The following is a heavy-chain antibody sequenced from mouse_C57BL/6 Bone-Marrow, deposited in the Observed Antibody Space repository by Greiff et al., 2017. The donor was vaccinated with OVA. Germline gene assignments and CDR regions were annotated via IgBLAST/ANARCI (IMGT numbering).Heavy chain of an antibody. CDR1: GYAFNNYL. Sequence: VQLVESGAELVRPGTSVKVSCKASGYAFNNYLIEWVQQRPGQGLEWIGVINPGSGGSNYNEKFKGKATLTADKSSCTAYMQLSSLASEDSAVYCCAKEASTEAMDYWGQGTSVTVSS. J-gene: IGHJ4*01. V-gene: IGHV1-54*01. CDR3: AKEASTEAMDY. CDR2: INPGSGGS.